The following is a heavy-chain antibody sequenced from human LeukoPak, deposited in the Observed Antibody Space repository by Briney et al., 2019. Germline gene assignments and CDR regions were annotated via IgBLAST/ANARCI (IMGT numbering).Heavy chain of an antibody. CDR1: GYTFTSYG. CDR2: ISAYNGNT. D-gene: IGHD3-22*01. Sequence: ASVKVSCKASGYTFTSYGISWVRQAPGQGLEWMGWISAYNGNTYYAQKLQGRVTMTTDTSTSTAYMELRSLRSDDTAVYYCARVNYYDSSGYPTSFDYWGQGALVTVS. V-gene: IGHV1-18*01. CDR3: ARVNYYDSSGYPTSFDY. J-gene: IGHJ4*02.